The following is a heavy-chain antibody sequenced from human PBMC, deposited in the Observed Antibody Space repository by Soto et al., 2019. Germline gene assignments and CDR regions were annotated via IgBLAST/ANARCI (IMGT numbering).Heavy chain of an antibody. CDR3: AKGSHYDILTAYHAFDY. V-gene: IGHV3-23*01. CDR1: GFTFSNFA. CDR2: IGPGGRST. J-gene: IGHJ4*02. D-gene: IGHD3-9*01. Sequence: PGGSLRLSCAASGFTFSNFAMSWVRQSPGKGLEWVSAIGPGGRSTYYADSVKGRFTISRDNSKNTLYLQMNSLRAEDTALYYCAKGSHYDILTAYHAFDYWGPGTLVTVSS.